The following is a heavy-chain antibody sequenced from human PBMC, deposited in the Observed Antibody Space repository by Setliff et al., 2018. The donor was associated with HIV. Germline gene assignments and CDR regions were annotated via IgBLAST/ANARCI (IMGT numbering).Heavy chain of an antibody. CDR3: ARHYFDSNSYYRPPFDS. J-gene: IGHJ5*01. Sequence: SVKVSCKASGGTFNTHVFSWVRQAPGQGLEWMGGIIPVRGLANYARNFQGRVTITADTSTNTAYLEVVSLRSEDTAIYYCARHYFDSNSYYRPPFDSWGQGTPVTVSS. CDR1: GGTFNTHV. D-gene: IGHD3-22*01. V-gene: IGHV1-69*10. CDR2: IIPVRGLA.